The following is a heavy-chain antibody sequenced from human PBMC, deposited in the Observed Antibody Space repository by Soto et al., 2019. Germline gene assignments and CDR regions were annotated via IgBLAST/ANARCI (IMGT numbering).Heavy chain of an antibody. CDR3: ARDGGYNYALDY. V-gene: IGHV3-48*01. D-gene: IGHD5-12*01. Sequence: EVQLVESGGDLVQPGGSLRLSCAASGFVFNTYGMNWVRQAPGKGLEWISYISSSSVTIYYADSLKGRFTVSRDNAQNSLFLRMNSLTAEDTAVYYCARDGGYNYALDYWGQGTLVTVSS. CDR2: ISSSSVTI. J-gene: IGHJ4*02. CDR1: GFVFNTYG.